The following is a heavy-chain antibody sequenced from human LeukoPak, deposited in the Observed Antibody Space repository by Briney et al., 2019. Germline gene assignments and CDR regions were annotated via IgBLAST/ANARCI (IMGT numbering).Heavy chain of an antibody. CDR2: IYTSGST. CDR3: ARDGGYSYGYNWFDP. D-gene: IGHD5-18*01. CDR1: GGSMSSYY. J-gene: IGHJ5*02. Sequence: PSGTLSLTCTVSGGSMSSYYWSWIRQPAGKGLEWIGHIYTSGSTNYNPSLKSRVTISVDKSKNQFSLNLSSVTAADTAVYYCARDGGYSYGYNWFDPWGQGTLATVSS. V-gene: IGHV4-4*07.